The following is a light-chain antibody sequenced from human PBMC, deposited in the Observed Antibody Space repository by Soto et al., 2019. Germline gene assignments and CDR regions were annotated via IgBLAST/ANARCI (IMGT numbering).Light chain of an antibody. V-gene: IGKV1-5*01. CDR1: QSISSW. J-gene: IGKJ5*01. CDR3: QQYDSFSVT. Sequence: DVQMTQSPSNLSASLGDSITITCRAIQSISSWLAWYQQKPGRAPKLLIYHSSSLESGVPSRFRGSGSGTEFRLTISTMQPDDFEPYCCQQYDSFSVTFGQGTRLEIK. CDR2: HSS.